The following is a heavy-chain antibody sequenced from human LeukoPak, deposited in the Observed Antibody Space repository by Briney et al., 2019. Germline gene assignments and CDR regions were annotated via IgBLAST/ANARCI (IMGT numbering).Heavy chain of an antibody. CDR2: INHSGSI. CDR3: ARASQGSGWAS. CDR1: GGSFSGYY. V-gene: IGHV4-34*01. D-gene: IGHD6-19*01. J-gene: IGHJ5*02. Sequence: PSETLSLTCAVYGGSFSGYYWSWIRQPPGKGLEWIGEINHSGSINYNPSLESRVTISVDTSKNQFSLNLGSVTAAVMAVYYCARASQGSGWASWGQGTLVTVSS.